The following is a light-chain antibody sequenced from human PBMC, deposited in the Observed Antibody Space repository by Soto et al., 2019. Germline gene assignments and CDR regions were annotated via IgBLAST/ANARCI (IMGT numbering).Light chain of an antibody. Sequence: QSVLTQPASVSGYPGQSITISCTGTSSDVGSYNLVSWYQQHPGKAPKLMVYEDSKRPSGVSIRFSGSKSGNTASLTIPGLQAEDEADDYCCSYAGSSTSRVVFGGGTKLSVL. J-gene: IGLJ2*01. CDR2: EDS. CDR1: SSDVGSYNL. CDR3: CSYAGSSTSRVV. V-gene: IGLV2-23*01.